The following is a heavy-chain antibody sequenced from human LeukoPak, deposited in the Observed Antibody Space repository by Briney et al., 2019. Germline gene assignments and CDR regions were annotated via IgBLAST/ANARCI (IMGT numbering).Heavy chain of an antibody. Sequence: PGRSLRLSCAASGFTFDDYAMHWVRQAPGKGLDWVSGISWNSGSIGYADSVKGRFTISRDNAKNSLYLQMNSLRAEDMALYYCAKDLYSYSGSPMSAFDIWGQGTMVTVSS. V-gene: IGHV3-9*03. CDR2: ISWNSGSI. D-gene: IGHD1-26*01. J-gene: IGHJ3*02. CDR1: GFTFDDYA. CDR3: AKDLYSYSGSPMSAFDI.